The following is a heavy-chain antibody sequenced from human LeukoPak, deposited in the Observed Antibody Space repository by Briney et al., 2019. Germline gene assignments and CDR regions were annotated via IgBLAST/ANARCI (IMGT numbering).Heavy chain of an antibody. J-gene: IGHJ6*03. CDR3: ARQSQLWLLGYYYYMDV. CDR1: GYTFTSYA. D-gene: IGHD5-18*01. Sequence: ASVKVSCKASGYTFTSYAMNWVRQAPGQGLEWMGWISAYNGNTNYPQKLQGRVTMTTDTSTSTAYMELRSLRSDDTAVYYCARQSQLWLLGYYYYMDVWGKGTTVTVSS. V-gene: IGHV1-18*01. CDR2: ISAYNGNT.